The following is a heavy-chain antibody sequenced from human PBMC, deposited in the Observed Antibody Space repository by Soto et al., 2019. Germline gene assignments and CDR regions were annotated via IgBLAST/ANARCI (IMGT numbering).Heavy chain of an antibody. CDR3: ARQAGAGSAYDFLDY. D-gene: IGHD3-10*01. Sequence: QLQLQESGPGLVKPSENLALTCTVSGGSISSGGYFWGWIRQPPGKGLEWIGIVEHRGTTFYNQSLNSGRPIAVDTTRNQFSLTLTSVIAADTAVYYCARQAGAGSAYDFLDYWGQGTLVTVSS. CDR1: GGSISSGGYF. J-gene: IGHJ4*02. CDR2: VEHRGTT. V-gene: IGHV4-39*01.